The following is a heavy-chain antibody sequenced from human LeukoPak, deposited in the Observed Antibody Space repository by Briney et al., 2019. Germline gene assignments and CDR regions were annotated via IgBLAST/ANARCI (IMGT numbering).Heavy chain of an antibody. V-gene: IGHV3-33*06. CDR3: AKFNWGRTAMVTAGAFDI. CDR1: GFTFSSYG. J-gene: IGHJ3*02. D-gene: IGHD5-18*01. Sequence: GGSLRLSCAASGFTFSSYGMPWVRQAPGKGLEWVAVIWYDGSNKYYADSVKGRFTISRDNSKNTLYLQMNSLRAEDTAVYYCAKFNWGRTAMVTAGAFDIWGQGTMVAVSS. CDR2: IWYDGSNK.